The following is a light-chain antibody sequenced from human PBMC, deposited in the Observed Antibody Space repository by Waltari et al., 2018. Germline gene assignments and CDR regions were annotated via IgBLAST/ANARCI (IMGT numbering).Light chain of an antibody. Sequence: EVVLTQSPGSLSLSPGTRATLPCRASQSGSNNFLAWYQHKPGQAPRLLIFDASRRATGIPDRFSGSGSGTNFTLTINRLEPEDSAVYYCQQYGTSPQITFGGGTKVEI. CDR1: QSGSNNF. J-gene: IGKJ4*01. CDR3: QQYGTSPQIT. V-gene: IGKV3-20*01. CDR2: DAS.